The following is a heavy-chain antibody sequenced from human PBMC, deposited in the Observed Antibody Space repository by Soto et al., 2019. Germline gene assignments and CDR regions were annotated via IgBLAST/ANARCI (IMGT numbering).Heavy chain of an antibody. V-gene: IGHV3-23*01. CDR1: GFTFSSYA. J-gene: IGHJ4*02. CDR3: AKEPSPYSSSWWGY. D-gene: IGHD6-13*01. Sequence: GGSLRLSCAASGFTFSSYAMSWVRQAPGKGLEWVSAISGSGDSTYYADSVKGRLTISRDNSKNTLYLQMNSLRAEDTAVYYCAKEPSPYSSSWWGYWGQGTMVTVSS. CDR2: ISGSGDST.